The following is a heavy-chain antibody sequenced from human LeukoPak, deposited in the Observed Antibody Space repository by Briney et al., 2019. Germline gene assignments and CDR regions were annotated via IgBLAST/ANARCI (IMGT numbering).Heavy chain of an antibody. V-gene: IGHV4-4*07. Sequence: PSETLSLTCTVSGGSNSSYYWSWIRHPAGKGLEWIGRIYTSGDTNYNPSLKSRVTMSVDTSKNQFSLKLNSVTAADTAVYYCARGPAHGGNSHAFDIWGQGTVVTVSS. D-gene: IGHD4-23*01. CDR3: ARGPAHGGNSHAFDI. CDR2: IYTSGDT. J-gene: IGHJ3*02. CDR1: GGSNSSYY.